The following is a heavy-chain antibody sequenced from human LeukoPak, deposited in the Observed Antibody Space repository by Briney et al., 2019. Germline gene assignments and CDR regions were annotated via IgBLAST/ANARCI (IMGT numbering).Heavy chain of an antibody. V-gene: IGHV3-9*01. Sequence: GGSLRLSCAASGFTFDDYAMHWVRQAPGKGLEWVSGISWNSGSIGYADSVKGRFTISRDNAKNSLYLQMNSLRAEDTALCYCAKDRRYYYDSSGPGAFDIWGQGTMVTVSS. J-gene: IGHJ3*02. CDR2: ISWNSGSI. CDR1: GFTFDDYA. D-gene: IGHD3-22*01. CDR3: AKDRRYYYDSSGPGAFDI.